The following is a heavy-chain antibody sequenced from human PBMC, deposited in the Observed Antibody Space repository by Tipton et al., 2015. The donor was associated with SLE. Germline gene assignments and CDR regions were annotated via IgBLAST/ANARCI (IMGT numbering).Heavy chain of an antibody. D-gene: IGHD3-10*01. CDR1: GGSFSGYY. J-gene: IGHJ3*02. CDR2: INHSGST. CDR3: ARAPRGFGI. Sequence: GLVKPSETLSLTCAVYGGSFSGYYWSWIRQPPGKGLEWIGEINHSGSTNYNPSLKSRVTISVDTSKNQFSLKLSSVTAADTAVYYCARAPRGFGIWGQGTMVTVSS. V-gene: IGHV4-34*01.